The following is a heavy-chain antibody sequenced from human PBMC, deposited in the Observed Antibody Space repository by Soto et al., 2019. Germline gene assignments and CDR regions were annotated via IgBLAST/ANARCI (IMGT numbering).Heavy chain of an antibody. CDR3: ARVFQLVLDY. CDR1: GGSISSSSYY. V-gene: IGHV4-39*01. Sequence: SETLSLTCPVSGGSISSSSYYWGWIRQPPGKGLEWIGSIYYSGSTYYNPSLKSRVTISVDTSKNQFSLKLSSVTAADTAVYYCARVFQLVLDYWGQGTLVTVSS. D-gene: IGHD6-6*01. J-gene: IGHJ4*02. CDR2: IYYSGST.